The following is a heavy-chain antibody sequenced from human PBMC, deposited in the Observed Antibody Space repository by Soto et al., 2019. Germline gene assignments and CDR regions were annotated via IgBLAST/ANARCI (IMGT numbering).Heavy chain of an antibody. CDR3: ARKGIAVAGIAFDI. CDR1: GFTFSSYE. Sequence: EVQLVESGGGLEQPGGSLRLSCAASGFTFSSYEMNWVRQAPGKGLEWVSYISSSGSTIYYADSVKGRFTISRDNAKNSLYLQMNSLRAEDTAVYYCARKGIAVAGIAFDIWGQGTMVTVSS. J-gene: IGHJ3*02. CDR2: ISSSGSTI. V-gene: IGHV3-48*03. D-gene: IGHD6-19*01.